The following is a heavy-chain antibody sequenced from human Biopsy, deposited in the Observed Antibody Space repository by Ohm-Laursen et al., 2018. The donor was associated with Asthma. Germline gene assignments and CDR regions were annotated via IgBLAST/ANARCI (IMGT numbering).Heavy chain of an antibody. D-gene: IGHD2-8*01. V-gene: IGHV3-30*03. CDR1: GFTFSNYG. CDR2: VTYDGISQ. CDR3: ARERAGVLGSYNGMDV. Sequence: SLRLSCTASGFTFSNYGMHWVRQVAGKGLDWVAVVTYDGISQYYAESVKGRFTISRDNSRNTLNLQMNSVRPDDTAVYFCARERAGVLGSYNGMDVWAPGPRSASP. J-gene: IGHJ6*02.